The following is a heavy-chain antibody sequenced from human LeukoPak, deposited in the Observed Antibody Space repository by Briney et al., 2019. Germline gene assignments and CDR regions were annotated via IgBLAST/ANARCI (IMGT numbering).Heavy chain of an antibody. J-gene: IGHJ4*02. V-gene: IGHV4-61*02. D-gene: IGHD6-13*01. CDR1: GGSISSGDFY. CDR3: ARAFYSSSWYHKEDFFDY. Sequence: SETLSLTCTVSGGSISSGDFYWSWIRQPAGTGLEWIGRIYTSGSTNYNPSLKSRVTISVNTSKNQFSLKLSSVTAADTAVFYCARAFYSSSWYHKEDFFDYWGQGTLVTVSS. CDR2: IYTSGST.